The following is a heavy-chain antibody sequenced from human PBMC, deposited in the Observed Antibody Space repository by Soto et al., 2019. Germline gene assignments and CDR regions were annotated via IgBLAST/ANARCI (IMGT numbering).Heavy chain of an antibody. CDR1: GYTFTSYD. CDR3: ARGGVEHYSSSSLGPQDYYYYYMDV. Sequence: ASVKVSCKASGYTFTSYDINWVRQATGQGLEWMGWMNPNSGNTGYAQKFQGRVTMTRNTSISTAYMELSSLRSEDTAVYYCARGGVEHYSSSSLGPQDYYYYYMDVWGKGTTVTVSS. V-gene: IGHV1-8*01. D-gene: IGHD6-6*01. CDR2: MNPNSGNT. J-gene: IGHJ6*03.